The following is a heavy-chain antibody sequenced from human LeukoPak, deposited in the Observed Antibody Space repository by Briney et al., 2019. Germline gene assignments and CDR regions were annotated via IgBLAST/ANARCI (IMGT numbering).Heavy chain of an antibody. D-gene: IGHD2-2*01. CDR1: GFTFSSYA. V-gene: IGHV3-21*01. CDR2: ISSSSSYI. Sequence: PGGSLRLSCAASGFTFSSYAMSWVRQAPGKGLEWVSSISSSSSYIYYADSVKGRFTISRDNAKNSLYLQMNSLRAEDTAVYYCARINVPAAPSDYWGQGTLVTVSS. J-gene: IGHJ4*02. CDR3: ARINVPAAPSDY.